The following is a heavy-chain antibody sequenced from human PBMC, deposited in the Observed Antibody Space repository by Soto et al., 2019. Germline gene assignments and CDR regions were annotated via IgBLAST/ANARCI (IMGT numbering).Heavy chain of an antibody. CDR3: ARVGYGGSFTYKYSYYSGMDV. CDR2: IIPIFGTA. V-gene: IGHV1-69*13. D-gene: IGHD1-26*01. J-gene: IGHJ6*02. Sequence: SVKVSCKASGGTFSSYAISWVRQAPGQGLEWMGGIIPIFGTANYAQKFQGRVTITADESTSTAYMELSSLRSEDTAVYYCARVGYGGSFTYKYSYYSGMDVWGQGTTVTVSS. CDR1: GGTFSSYA.